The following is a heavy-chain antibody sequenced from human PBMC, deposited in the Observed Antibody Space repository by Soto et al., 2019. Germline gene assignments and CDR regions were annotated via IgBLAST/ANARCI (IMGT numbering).Heavy chain of an antibody. J-gene: IGHJ6*02. CDR2: IYHSGST. D-gene: IGHD1-26*01. CDR1: GGSIRSSDW. CDR3: AKVSGSYYYGMDV. V-gene: IGHV4-4*02. Sequence: QVQLQESGPGLVKPSGTLSLTCAVSGGSIRSSDWWSWVRQPPGKGLEWIGEIYHSGSTNYNPSLKGRVTISVDKSKNQFSLKLSSVTAADTAVYYCAKVSGSYYYGMDVWGQGTTVTVSS.